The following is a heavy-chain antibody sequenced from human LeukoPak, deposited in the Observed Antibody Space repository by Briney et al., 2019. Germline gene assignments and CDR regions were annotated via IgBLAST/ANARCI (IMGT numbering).Heavy chain of an antibody. D-gene: IGHD5-18*01. J-gene: IGHJ4*02. CDR2: IYYSGST. CDR3: ARGQHSYGYFNGFDY. V-gene: IGHV4-59*01. CDR1: GGSISSYY. Sequence: SESLSLTCTVSGGSISSYYWNWIRQPPGKGLEWIGYIYYSGSTNYNPSLESRVTMSVDTSKNQFSLKLSSVTAADTAVYYCARGQHSYGYFNGFDYWGQGTLVTVSS.